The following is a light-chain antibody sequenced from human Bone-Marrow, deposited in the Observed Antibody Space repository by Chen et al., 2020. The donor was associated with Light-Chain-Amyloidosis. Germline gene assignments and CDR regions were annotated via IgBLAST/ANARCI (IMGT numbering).Light chain of an antibody. CDR1: NIGSTR. CDR3: QVWDRSSDRPV. J-gene: IGLJ3*02. V-gene: IGLV3-21*02. CDR2: DDS. Sequence: SYVLTQPSSVSVAPGQTATLACGGNNIGSTRVHWYQQTPGQAPLLVDYDDSDRPSGIPERLSGSNSGNTATLTISRVEAGDEADYYCQVWDRSSDRPVFGGGTKLTVL.